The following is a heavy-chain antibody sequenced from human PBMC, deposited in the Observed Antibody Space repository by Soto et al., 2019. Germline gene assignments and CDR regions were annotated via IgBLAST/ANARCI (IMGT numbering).Heavy chain of an antibody. V-gene: IGHV1-69*06. Sequence: QVQLEQSGAEVKKPGSSVKVSCKASGGTLSDHGVAWLRQAPGQGLEWMGGTIPVFNTAKYAQKFQGRVTVTAYNFTNIAYTELSSLRSEDTAFYFCARGVYGSGNYYTGPSAFDIWGQGTRVIVSS. J-gene: IGHJ3*02. CDR3: ARGVYGSGNYYTGPSAFDI. CDR2: TIPVFNTA. CDR1: GGTLSDHG. D-gene: IGHD3-10*01.